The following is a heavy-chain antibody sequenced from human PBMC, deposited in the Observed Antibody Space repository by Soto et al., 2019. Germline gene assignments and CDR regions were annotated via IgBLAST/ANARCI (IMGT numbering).Heavy chain of an antibody. D-gene: IGHD4-17*01. V-gene: IGHV3-30*18. Sequence: QVPLVEPGGGVVQPGRSLRLSCAASGFIFSTYGMHWVRQAPGKGLEWLSVISYDGNNKYYADSVKGRFTISRDSSKNTLLLQMDSLRTEDTAVYYWAKGLLLTTITTVGDWGQGTLVTVSS. J-gene: IGHJ4*02. CDR3: AKGLLLTTITTVGD. CDR1: GFIFSTYG. CDR2: ISYDGNNK.